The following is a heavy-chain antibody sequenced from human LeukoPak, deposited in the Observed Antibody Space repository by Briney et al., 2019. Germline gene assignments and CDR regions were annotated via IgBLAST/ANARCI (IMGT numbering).Heavy chain of an antibody. CDR1: GGTFSSYA. J-gene: IGHJ5*02. Sequence: GASVNVSCKASGGTFSSYAISWVRQAPGQGLEWMGWISAYNGNTNYAQKLQGRVTMTTDTSTSTAYMELRSLRSDDTAVYYCARGRYGSSGYYWFDPWGQGTLVTVSS. CDR3: ARGRYGSSGYYWFDP. D-gene: IGHD3-22*01. V-gene: IGHV1-18*01. CDR2: ISAYNGNT.